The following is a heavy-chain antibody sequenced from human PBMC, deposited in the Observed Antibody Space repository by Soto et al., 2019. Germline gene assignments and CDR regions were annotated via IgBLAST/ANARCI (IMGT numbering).Heavy chain of an antibody. CDR3: AAHFIVATIYVDY. D-gene: IGHD5-12*01. CDR2: FDPGDGET. V-gene: IGHV1-24*01. Sequence: GASVKVSCKVSGYTLAELSMDWVRQAPGKGLEWMGGFDPGDGETLYAQKFQGRVTMTEDTSTDTAYMELSSLRSEDTAVYYCAAHFIVATIYVDYWGQGTPVTVSS. J-gene: IGHJ4*02. CDR1: GYTLAELS.